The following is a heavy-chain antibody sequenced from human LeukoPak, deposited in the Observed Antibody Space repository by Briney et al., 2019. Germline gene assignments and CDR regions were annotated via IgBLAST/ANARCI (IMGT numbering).Heavy chain of an antibody. Sequence: GASVKVSCKVSGYTLTELSMHWVRQATGQGLEWMGWMTPNSGNTGYAQKFQGRVTMTRNTSISTAYMELSSLRSEDTAIYYCARVLEGVTTDTYYYGLDVWGQGTTVTVSS. D-gene: IGHD4-17*01. CDR2: MTPNSGNT. V-gene: IGHV1-8*01. J-gene: IGHJ6*02. CDR1: GYTLTELS. CDR3: ARVLEGVTTDTYYYGLDV.